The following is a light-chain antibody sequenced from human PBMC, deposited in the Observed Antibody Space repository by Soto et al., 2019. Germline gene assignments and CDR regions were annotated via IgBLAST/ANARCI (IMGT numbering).Light chain of an antibody. CDR1: SSDVGRYNF. CDR3: CADAGRSTDV. J-gene: IGLJ1*01. V-gene: IGLV2-23*02. Sequence: QSALTQPASVSGSPGQSLTISCTRASSDVGRYNFVSWYQQHPGEVPKVLIYEVSKRPSGVSDRFSGSKSGNTASLTISGLQAEDEADYYCCADAGRSTDVVGTGTKLTVL. CDR2: EVS.